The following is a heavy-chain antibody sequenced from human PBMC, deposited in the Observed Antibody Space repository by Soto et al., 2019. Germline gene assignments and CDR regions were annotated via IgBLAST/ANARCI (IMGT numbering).Heavy chain of an antibody. CDR1: GGTFSSYA. CDR2: IIPIFGTA. J-gene: IGHJ4*02. Sequence: QVQLVQSGAEVKKPGSSVKVSCKASGGTFSSYAISWVRQAPGQGLEWMGGIIPIFGTANYAQKFQGRVTITADESTSTAYMELSSLRSEDTAVYHCASPRRGGYCSGGSCYRFDHWGQGTLVTVSS. D-gene: IGHD2-15*01. CDR3: ASPRRGGYCSGGSCYRFDH. V-gene: IGHV1-69*01.